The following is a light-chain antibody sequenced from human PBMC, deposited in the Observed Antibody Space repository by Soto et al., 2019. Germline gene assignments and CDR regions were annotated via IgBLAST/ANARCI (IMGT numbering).Light chain of an antibody. CDR3: QQVKSYPLT. CDR2: AAS. J-gene: IGKJ4*01. CDR1: RDISTY. Sequence: IQLTQSPSSLSASLGDRVTITCRASRDISTYLAWYQQKPEKAPNFLIYAASTLQSGVPSRFSGSGSGTDFTLTISSLQPEDFATYYCQQVKSYPLTFGGGTKVDIK. V-gene: IGKV1-9*01.